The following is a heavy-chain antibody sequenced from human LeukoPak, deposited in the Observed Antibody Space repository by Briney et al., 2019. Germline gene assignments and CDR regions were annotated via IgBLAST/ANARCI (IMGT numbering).Heavy chain of an antibody. CDR3: AKDPNALDY. V-gene: IGHV3-23*01. J-gene: IGHJ4*02. Sequence: GGSLRLSCAASGFTFSNYWMSWVRQAPGKGLEWVSAISGSGGSTYYADSVKGRFTISRDNSKNTLHLEMNSLRAEDTAVYYCAKDPNALDYWGQGTLVTVSS. CDR2: ISGSGGST. CDR1: GFTFSNYW.